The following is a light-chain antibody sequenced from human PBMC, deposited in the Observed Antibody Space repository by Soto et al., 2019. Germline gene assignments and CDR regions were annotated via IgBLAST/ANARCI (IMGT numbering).Light chain of an antibody. CDR3: SSCTDSSSL. CDR1: SSNVGSYNY. Sequence: QSALTQPASVSGSPGQTITISCTGTSSNVGSYNYASWYQQHPGKPPQLMIYGVSDRPTGISSRCSGSKSGNTASLTISGLQTEAEDDYCCSSCTDSSSLFGTGTKVTVL. V-gene: IGLV2-14*01. J-gene: IGLJ1*01. CDR2: GVS.